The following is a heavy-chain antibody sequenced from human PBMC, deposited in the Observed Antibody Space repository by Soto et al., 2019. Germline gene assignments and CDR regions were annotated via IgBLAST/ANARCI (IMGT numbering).Heavy chain of an antibody. J-gene: IGHJ4*02. V-gene: IGHV4-34*01. CDR3: ARGGPYGDYVMTILYFDY. CDR2: INHSGST. CDR1: GGSFSGYY. D-gene: IGHD4-17*01. Sequence: SETLSLTCAVYGGSFSGYYWSWIRQPPGKGLEWIGEINHSGSTNYNPSLKSRVTISVDTSKNQFSLKLSSVTAADTAVYYCARGGPYGDYVMTILYFDYWGQGTLVTVSS.